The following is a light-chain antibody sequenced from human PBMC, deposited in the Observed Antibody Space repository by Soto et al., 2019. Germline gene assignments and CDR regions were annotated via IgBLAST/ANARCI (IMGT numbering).Light chain of an antibody. CDR3: NSYTSTKTYV. CDR2: EVT. J-gene: IGLJ1*01. Sequence: QSALTQPASVSGSPGQSITISCTGTSSDIGDYNYVSWFQQHPGRAPKLLIFEVTNRPSGVSNRFSGSKSGYTASLTISGLQTEDEADYYCNSYTSTKTYVFXTGTKVTVL. CDR1: SSDIGDYNY. V-gene: IGLV2-14*01.